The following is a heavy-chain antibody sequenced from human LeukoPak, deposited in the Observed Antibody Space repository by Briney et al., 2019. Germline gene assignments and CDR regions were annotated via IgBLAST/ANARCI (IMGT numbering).Heavy chain of an antibody. Sequence: GGSLRLSCAASGFTFSSYSMNWVRQAPGKGLEWISYISSSSGTIYYADSVKGRFTISRDNAKNSLYLQMSSLRAEDTAVYYCARPRYGSGSLDSWGQGTLVTVSS. CDR2: ISSSSGTI. CDR3: ARPRYGSGSLDS. V-gene: IGHV3-48*01. D-gene: IGHD3-10*01. J-gene: IGHJ4*02. CDR1: GFTFSSYS.